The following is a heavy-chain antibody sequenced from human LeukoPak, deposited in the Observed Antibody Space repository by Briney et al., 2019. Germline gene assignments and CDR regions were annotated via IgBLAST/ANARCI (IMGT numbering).Heavy chain of an antibody. CDR2: IIPIFGTA. J-gene: IGHJ4*02. D-gene: IGHD3-22*01. V-gene: IGHV1-69*13. Sequence: SVKVSCKASGGTFSSYAISWVRQAPGQGLEWMGGIIPIFGTANYAQKFQGRVTITADESTSTAYMELSSLRPEDTAVYYCARGREYYYDSSGYYYGDYWGQGTLVTVSS. CDR1: GGTFSSYA. CDR3: ARGREYYYDSSGYYYGDY.